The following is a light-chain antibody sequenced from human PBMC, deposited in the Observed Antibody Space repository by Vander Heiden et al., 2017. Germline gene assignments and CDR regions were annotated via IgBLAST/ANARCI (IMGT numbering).Light chain of an antibody. CDR1: SSNIGSNY. V-gene: IGLV1-47*01. CDR2: RNN. CDR3: AAWDDSLSDPV. Sequence: SVLTQLPSSSGSPDQMAIISCPGSSSNIGSNYVYWYQQHPGTAPKLHIYRNNQRPSGVPDRFSGSKSGNSASLAISGLRSEDEADYYCAAWDDSLSDPVFGGGTKLTVL. J-gene: IGLJ3*02.